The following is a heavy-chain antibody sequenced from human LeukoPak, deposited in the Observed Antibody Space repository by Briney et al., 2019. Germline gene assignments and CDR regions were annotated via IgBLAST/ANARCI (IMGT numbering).Heavy chain of an antibody. V-gene: IGHV3-64*01. Sequence: GGSLRPSCAASGFSLSSYGMHWVRQAPGKGLEYVSGLSSDGGSTYYATSAKGRFIISRDNSENMLYLQVGSLRAEDMAVYYCAREQNYYYYMDVWGKGTTVTVSS. J-gene: IGHJ6*03. CDR3: AREQNYYYYMDV. CDR2: LSSDGGST. CDR1: GFSLSSYG.